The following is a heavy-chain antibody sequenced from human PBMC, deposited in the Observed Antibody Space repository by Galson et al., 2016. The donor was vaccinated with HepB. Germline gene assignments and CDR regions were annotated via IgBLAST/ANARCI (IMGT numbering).Heavy chain of an antibody. J-gene: IGHJ4*02. V-gene: IGHV4-59*01. CDR2: IYYSGST. CDR1: GGSISTYY. Sequence: SETLSLTCTVSGGSISTYYWSWIRQPPGKGLEWIGYIYYSGSTNYNPSLKSRVTISVDTSKNQFSLKLSSVTAADTAVYYCARYTWIHLWPTAYFDYWGQGTLLTVPS. D-gene: IGHD5-18*01. CDR3: ARYTWIHLWPTAYFDY.